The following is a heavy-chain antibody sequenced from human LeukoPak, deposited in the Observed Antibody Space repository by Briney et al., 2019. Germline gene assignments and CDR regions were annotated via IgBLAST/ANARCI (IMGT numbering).Heavy chain of an antibody. J-gene: IGHJ4*02. D-gene: IGHD4-17*01. CDR1: GFTFSSYG. V-gene: IGHV3-30*02. Sequence: PGGSLRLSCAASGFTFSSYGMHWVRRAPGKGLEWVAFIRYDGSNKYYADPVKGRFTISRDNSKNTLYLQMNSLRAEDTAVYYCANDYGDSLTAFDYWGQGTLVTVSS. CDR3: ANDYGDSLTAFDY. CDR2: IRYDGSNK.